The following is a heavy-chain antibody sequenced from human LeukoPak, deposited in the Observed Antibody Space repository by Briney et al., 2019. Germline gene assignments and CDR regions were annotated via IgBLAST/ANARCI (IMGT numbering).Heavy chain of an antibody. V-gene: IGHV3-74*01. CDR3: ARDRSRGYYDPGDYFDY. D-gene: IGHD3-22*01. Sequence: GGSLRLSCAASGFTFSSYWMHWVRQGPGKGLVWVSRINSDGSSTSYADSVKGRFTISRDNAKNTLYLQMNSLRAEDTAVYYCARDRSRGYYDPGDYFDYWGQGTLVTVSS. J-gene: IGHJ4*02. CDR1: GFTFSSYW. CDR2: INSDGSST.